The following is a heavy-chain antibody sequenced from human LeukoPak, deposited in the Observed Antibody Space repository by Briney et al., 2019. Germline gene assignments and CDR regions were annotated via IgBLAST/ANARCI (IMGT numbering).Heavy chain of an antibody. Sequence: GGSLRLSCAASGFTFSGYAMNWVRQAPGQGLEWVSSIHRSSSNKYYADSVKGRFTISRDNAKNSLYLQMNNLRAEDTAVYYCAKTNFNYDFLTGYGYFDYWGQGTLVTVSS. D-gene: IGHD3-9*01. CDR3: AKTNFNYDFLTGYGYFDY. V-gene: IGHV3-21*01. CDR1: GFTFSGYA. CDR2: IHRSSSNK. J-gene: IGHJ4*02.